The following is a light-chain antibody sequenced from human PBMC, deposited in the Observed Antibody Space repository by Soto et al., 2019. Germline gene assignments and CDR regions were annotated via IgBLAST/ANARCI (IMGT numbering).Light chain of an antibody. V-gene: IGKV3-20*01. CDR2: GAS. CDR1: QSVSSSF. CDR3: QQYGSPYT. J-gene: IGKJ2*01. Sequence: ELLLTQSPGTLSLSPGERATLSCRASQSVSSSFLAWYQQKPGQAPRLLIYGASTRATGVADRFTGSGSGTDFTLTISRLEPEDFEVYYCQQYGSPYTFGQGTRVEIK.